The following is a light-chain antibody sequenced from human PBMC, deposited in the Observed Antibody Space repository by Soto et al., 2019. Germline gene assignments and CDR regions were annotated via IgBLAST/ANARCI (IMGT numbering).Light chain of an antibody. CDR2: EVS. V-gene: IGLV2-14*01. Sequence: QSVLTQPASVSGSPGQSITISFTGTSSDVGNYKYVSWYQHHPGKAPKLMIYEVSNRPSGVSHRFSGSKSGNTASLTISGLQADDETDYYCFSYTSSGTYVFGTGTKLTVL. CDR1: SSDVGNYKY. J-gene: IGLJ1*01. CDR3: FSYTSSGTYV.